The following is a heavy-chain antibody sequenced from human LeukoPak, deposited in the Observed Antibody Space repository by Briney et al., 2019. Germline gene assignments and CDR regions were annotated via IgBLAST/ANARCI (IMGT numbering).Heavy chain of an antibody. D-gene: IGHD6-13*01. CDR1: GGSISSGGYY. Sequence: PSQTLSLTCTVSGGSISSGGYYWSWIRQPPGKGLEWIGYIYHSGSTYYNPSLKSRVTISVDRSKNQFSLKLSSVTAADTAVYYCARAVSSSGFDYWGQGTLVTVSS. V-gene: IGHV4-30-2*01. CDR3: ARAVSSSGFDY. CDR2: IYHSGST. J-gene: IGHJ4*02.